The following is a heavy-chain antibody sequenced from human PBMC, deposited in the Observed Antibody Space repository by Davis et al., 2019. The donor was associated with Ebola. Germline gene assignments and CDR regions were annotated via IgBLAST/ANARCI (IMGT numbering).Heavy chain of an antibody. CDR3: ARGVFGAFFDS. Sequence: PSETLSPTCPVPGTSLSPYYWSWIRQTPGTGLDWIGYVEHHGRTEYIPSFNSRVTISVDTSKSQFSLKLRSVTTADTAVYYCARGVFGAFFDSWGQGPLVTVSS. J-gene: IGHJ4*02. CDR1: GTSLSPYY. CDR2: VEHHGRT. D-gene: IGHD3-10*01. V-gene: IGHV4-59*01.